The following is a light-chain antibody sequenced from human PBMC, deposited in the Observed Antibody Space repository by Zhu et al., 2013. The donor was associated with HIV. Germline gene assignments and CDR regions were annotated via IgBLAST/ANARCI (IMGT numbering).Light chain of an antibody. Sequence: DIQMTQSPSTLSASVGDRVTITCRASQSISSWLAWYQQKPGKAPKLLIYDASTLESRVPSRFSGSRSGTEFTLTISSLQPDDFATYYCQQYHRDSTFGQGTEGGSQT. V-gene: IGKV1-5*01. CDR1: QSISSW. CDR3: QQYHRDST. J-gene: IGKJ1*01. CDR2: DAS.